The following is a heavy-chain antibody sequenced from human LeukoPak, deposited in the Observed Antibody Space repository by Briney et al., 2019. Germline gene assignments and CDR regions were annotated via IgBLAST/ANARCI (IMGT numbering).Heavy chain of an antibody. V-gene: IGHV3-30*18. D-gene: IGHD6-13*01. CDR3: AKKGEQQLVRHGFDY. J-gene: IGHJ4*02. CDR2: ISYDGSNK. Sequence: PGGSLRLSCAASGFTFSSYGMHWVRQAPGKGLEWVAVISYDGSNKYYADSAKGRFTISRDNSKNTLYLQMNSLRAEDTAVYYCAKKGEQQLVRHGFDYWGQGTLVTVSS. CDR1: GFTFSSYG.